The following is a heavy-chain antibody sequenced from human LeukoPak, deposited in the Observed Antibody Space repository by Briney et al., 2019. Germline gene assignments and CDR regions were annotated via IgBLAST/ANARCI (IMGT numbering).Heavy chain of an antibody. V-gene: IGHV1-2*02. J-gene: IGHJ4*02. Sequence: ASVKVSCKASGYTFTGYYMHWVRQAPGQGLEWMAWINPNSGGTNYAQKFQGRVTMTRDTSISTAYMELSRLRSDDTAVYYCASAGIAVAGSLLWFVYWGQGTLVTVSS. CDR3: ASAGIAVAGSLLWFVY. D-gene: IGHD6-19*01. CDR2: INPNSGGT. CDR1: GYTFTGYY.